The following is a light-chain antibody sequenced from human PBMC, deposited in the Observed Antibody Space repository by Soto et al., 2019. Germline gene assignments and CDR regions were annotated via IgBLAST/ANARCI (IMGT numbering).Light chain of an antibody. CDR1: SSNIGNTY. CDR2: SND. J-gene: IGLJ3*02. Sequence: QSVLTQPPSASGTPGQRVTISCSGSSSNIGNTYVNWYQQFPGTAPKLLIFSNDHRPSGVPDRLSGSKSDTSASLAISGLLSEDESDYYCATWDDSLNGWVFGGGTKLTVL. V-gene: IGLV1-44*01. CDR3: ATWDDSLNGWV.